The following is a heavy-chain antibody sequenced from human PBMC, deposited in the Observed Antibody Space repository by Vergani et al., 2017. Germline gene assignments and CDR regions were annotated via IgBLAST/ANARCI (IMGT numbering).Heavy chain of an antibody. J-gene: IGHJ5*02. CDR3: AMAYYDFWSGYQNWFDP. CDR1: GGTFSSYA. Sequence: QVQLVQSGAEVKKPGSSVKVSCKASGGTFSSYAISWVRQAPGQGLEWMGGIIPIFGTANYAQKFQGRVTITADESTSTAYMELSRLRSDDTAVYYCAMAYYDFWSGYQNWFDPWGQGTLVTVSS. D-gene: IGHD3-3*01. V-gene: IGHV1-69*01. CDR2: IIPIFGTA.